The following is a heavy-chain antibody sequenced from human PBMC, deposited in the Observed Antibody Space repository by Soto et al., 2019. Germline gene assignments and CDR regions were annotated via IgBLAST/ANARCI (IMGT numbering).Heavy chain of an antibody. V-gene: IGHV1-8*01. Sequence: ASVKVSCKASGYTFTSYDINWVRQATGQGLEWMGWMNPNSGNTGYAQKFQGRVTMTRNTSISTAYMELSSLRSEETAVYYCATIIAAADYYFDYWGQGTLVTVSS. J-gene: IGHJ4*02. D-gene: IGHD6-13*01. CDR1: GYTFTSYD. CDR2: MNPNSGNT. CDR3: ATIIAAADYYFDY.